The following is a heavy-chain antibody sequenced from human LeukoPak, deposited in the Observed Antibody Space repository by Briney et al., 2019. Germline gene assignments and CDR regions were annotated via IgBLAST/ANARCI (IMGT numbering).Heavy chain of an antibody. V-gene: IGHV3-72*01. J-gene: IGHJ4*02. D-gene: IGHD1-26*01. CDR2: IRNKANSYTT. CDR3: TRLVGAND. CDR1: GFTFSDHD. Sequence: PGGSLRLSCAASGFTFSDHDMDWVRQAPGKGLEWVGRIRNKANSYTTEYAASVQGRFTVSRDDSKNSLYLQMNSMKTEDTAVYYCTRLVGANDWGQGTLVTVSS.